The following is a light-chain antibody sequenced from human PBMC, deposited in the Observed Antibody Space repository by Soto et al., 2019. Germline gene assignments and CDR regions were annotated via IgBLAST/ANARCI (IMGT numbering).Light chain of an antibody. Sequence: QSVLTQPPSASGTPGQRVTSSCSGSSSNIARNSVNWYQQLPGMAPKLLIYDSNQRPSGVPDRFSGSRSGTSASLAISGLQSEDEADYYCAVWDDSLNGVVFGGGTKLTVL. V-gene: IGLV1-44*01. CDR3: AVWDDSLNGVV. J-gene: IGLJ2*01. CDR1: SSNIARNS. CDR2: DSN.